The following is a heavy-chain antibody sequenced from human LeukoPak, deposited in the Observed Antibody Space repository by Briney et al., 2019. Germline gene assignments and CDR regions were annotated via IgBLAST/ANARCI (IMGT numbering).Heavy chain of an antibody. V-gene: IGHV3-30*04. CDR1: GFTFSSYA. J-gene: IGHJ4*02. D-gene: IGHD3-22*01. CDR2: ISYDGSNK. Sequence: GGSLRLSCAASGFTFSSYAMHWVRQAPGKGLEWVAVISYDGSNKYYADSVKGRFTISRDNSQNTLYLQMNSLRAEDTAVYYCAREATYYYDSSGYYPTYYFDYWGQGTLVTVSS. CDR3: AREATYYYDSSGYYPTYYFDY.